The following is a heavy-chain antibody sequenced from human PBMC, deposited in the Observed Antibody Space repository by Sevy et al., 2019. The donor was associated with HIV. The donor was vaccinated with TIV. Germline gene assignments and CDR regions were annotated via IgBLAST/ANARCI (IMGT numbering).Heavy chain of an antibody. CDR2: IKQDGSGK. J-gene: IGHJ4*02. D-gene: IGHD3-22*01. Sequence: GGSLRLSCAASGFTFSNYWMSWVRQAPGKGLEWVANIKQDGSGKYYVDSVKGRFTISRDNAKNSLYLQMNSLRAEDTAVYYCARPYRTDPFYYSGSGGYYYPSYFDYWGQGTLVTVSS. CDR3: ARPYRTDPFYYSGSGGYYYPSYFDY. CDR1: GFTFSNYW. V-gene: IGHV3-7*01.